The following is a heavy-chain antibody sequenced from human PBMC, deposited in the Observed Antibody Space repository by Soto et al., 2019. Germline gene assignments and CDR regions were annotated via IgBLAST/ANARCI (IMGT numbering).Heavy chain of an antibody. J-gene: IGHJ5*02. CDR1: GGSISGFY. CDR3: VRDGTKTLRDWFDP. Sequence: PSETLCLTCTVSGGSISGFYWSWIRKSAGKGLEWIGRIYATGTTDYNPSLKSRVMMSVDTSKKQFSLKLRSVTAADTAVYYCVRDGTKTLRDWFDPWGQGTLVT. V-gene: IGHV4-4*07. D-gene: IGHD1-1*01. CDR2: IYATGTT.